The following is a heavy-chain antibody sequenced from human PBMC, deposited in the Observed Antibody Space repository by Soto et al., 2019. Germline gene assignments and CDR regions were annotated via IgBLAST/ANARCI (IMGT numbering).Heavy chain of an antibody. V-gene: IGHV3-9*01. J-gene: IGHJ6*01. D-gene: IGHD3-10*01. CDR2: INWNSGNI. CDR1: GFTFDDYA. Sequence: EEQLVESGGGLVQPGRSLRLSCAASGFTFDDYAMHWVRQDPGKGLEWVSGINWNSGNIGYADSVKGRFTISRDNAKTSLYLQMNSLRAEDTALYYCAKDRGSGSYAANYYYYGMDVW. CDR3: AKDRGSGSYAANYYYYGMDV.